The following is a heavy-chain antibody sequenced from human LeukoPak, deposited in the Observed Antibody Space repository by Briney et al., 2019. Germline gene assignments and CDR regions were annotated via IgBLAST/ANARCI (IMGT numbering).Heavy chain of an antibody. CDR3: AERGITMIGGV. CDR1: GFTFSSYE. J-gene: IGHJ6*04. CDR2: VSSSGSTI. D-gene: IGHD3-10*02. Sequence: SGGSLRLSCAASGFTFSSYEMNWVRQAPGKGLEWVSYVSSSGSTIYYADSVKGRFTISRDNAKNSLYLQMNSLRAEDTSVYYCAERGITMIGGVWGKGTTVTTSS. V-gene: IGHV3-48*03.